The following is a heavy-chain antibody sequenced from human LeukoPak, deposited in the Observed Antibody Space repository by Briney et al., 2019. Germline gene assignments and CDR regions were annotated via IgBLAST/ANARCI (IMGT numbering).Heavy chain of an antibody. V-gene: IGHV7-4-1*02. J-gene: IGHJ4*02. CDR3: AIHSSNSSGYFSY. Sequence: ASVKVSCKASGYTFSSCAINWVRQAPGQGLEYMGWIDTKTGNPTYAQGFTGRFVFSLDTPVSTAYLQISSLKAEDTAVYYCAIHSSNSSGYFSYWGQGALVTVSS. CDR2: IDTKTGNP. CDR1: GYTFSSCA. D-gene: IGHD3-22*01.